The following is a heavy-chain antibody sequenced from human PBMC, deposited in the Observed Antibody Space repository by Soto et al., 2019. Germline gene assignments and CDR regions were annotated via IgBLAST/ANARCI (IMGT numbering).Heavy chain of an antibody. CDR2: MSYDGSKI. Sequence: QVQLVESGGGVIQPGRSLRLSCEASGFAFDTYGMHWIRQGAGQGLEWVATMSYDGSKIYYRDSVRGRFGISRDDSKRTLYLQMNSLRAEDTAVYYCAKDRDPYYYYYLMDVWGQGTTVTVSS. J-gene: IGHJ6*02. CDR1: GFAFDTYG. CDR3: AKDRDPYYYYYLMDV. V-gene: IGHV3-30*18.